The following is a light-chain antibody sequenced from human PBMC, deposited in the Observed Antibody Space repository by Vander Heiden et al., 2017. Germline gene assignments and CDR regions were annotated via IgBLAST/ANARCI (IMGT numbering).Light chain of an antibody. J-gene: IGKJ5*01. V-gene: IGKV3-20*01. CDR3: QQDGTSPIT. CDR1: QSVSRNY. CDR2: GAS. Sequence: EIVLTQSPGTLSLSPGERATLSCRASQSVSRNYLAWFQQKPGQAPRLVIYGASSRATAFPVRFSGSGSGTDFTLTINRLEPEDFAVYYCQQDGTSPITFGQGTRLEIK.